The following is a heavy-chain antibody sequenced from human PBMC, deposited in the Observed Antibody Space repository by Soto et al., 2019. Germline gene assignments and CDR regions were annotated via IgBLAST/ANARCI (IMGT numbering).Heavy chain of an antibody. CDR3: AREQRSIVSPWFDP. J-gene: IGHJ5*02. CDR1: GGSVNSGSYY. Sequence: QVQLQESGPGLVKPSETLSLTCTVSGGSVNSGSYYWSWIRQPPGKGLEWIGNIYYSESTIYNPSLSSRVSISVDTSKSQFSLKLTSVIAADTAVYYCAREQRSIVSPWFDPWGQGILVTVSS. V-gene: IGHV4-61*01. D-gene: IGHD2-15*01. CDR2: IYYSEST.